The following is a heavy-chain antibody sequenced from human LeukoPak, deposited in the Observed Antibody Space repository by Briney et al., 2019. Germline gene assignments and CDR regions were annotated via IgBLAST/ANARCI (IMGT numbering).Heavy chain of an antibody. CDR2: INHSGST. J-gene: IGHJ4*02. CDR3: AGTRLYYDSSGHQVDY. D-gene: IGHD3-22*01. CDR1: GGSFSGYY. V-gene: IGHV4-34*01. Sequence: SETLSLTCAVYGGSFSGYYWSWICQPPGKGLEWIGEINHSGSTNYNPSLKSRVTISVDTSKNQFSLKLSSVTAADTAVYYCAGTRLYYDSSGHQVDYWGQGTLVTVSS.